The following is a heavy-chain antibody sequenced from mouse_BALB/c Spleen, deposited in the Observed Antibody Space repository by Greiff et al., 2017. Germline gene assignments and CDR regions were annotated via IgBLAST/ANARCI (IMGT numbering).Heavy chain of an antibody. J-gene: IGHJ2*01. Sequence: EVQLVESGGDLVKPGGSLKLSCAASGFTFSSYGMSWVRQTPDKRLEWVATISSGGSYTYYPDSVKGRFTISRDNAKNTLYLQMSSLKSEDTAMYYCARHRRDYYGSSYGDYFDYWGQGTTLTVSS. CDR2: ISSGGSYT. V-gene: IGHV5-6*01. CDR1: GFTFSSYG. D-gene: IGHD1-1*01. CDR3: ARHRRDYYGSSYGDYFDY.